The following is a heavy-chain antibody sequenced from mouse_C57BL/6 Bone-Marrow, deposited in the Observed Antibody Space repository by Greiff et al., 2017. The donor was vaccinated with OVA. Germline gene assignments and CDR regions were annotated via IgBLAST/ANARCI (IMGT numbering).Heavy chain of an antibody. J-gene: IGHJ1*03. CDR3: ARDYSNFYWYFDV. Sequence: EVHLVESGPGLVKPSQSLSLTCSVTGYSITSGYYWNWIRQFPGNKLEWMGYISYDGSNNYNPSLKNRISITRDTSKNQFFLKLNSVTTEDTATYYCARDYSNFYWYFDVWGTGTTVTVSS. CDR1: GYSITSGYY. CDR2: ISYDGSN. D-gene: IGHD2-5*01. V-gene: IGHV3-6*01.